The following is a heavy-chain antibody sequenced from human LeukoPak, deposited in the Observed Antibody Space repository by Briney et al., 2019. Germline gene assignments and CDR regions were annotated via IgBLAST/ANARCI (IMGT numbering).Heavy chain of an antibody. CDR2: IRYDGSKN. V-gene: IGHV3-30*02. J-gene: IGHJ3*02. Sequence: GGSLRLSCAASGFTFSSSGMHWVRQAPGKGLEWVTFIRYDGSKNDYADSVKGRFTISRDNSKNELYLQMNTLRAEDTAVYYCAKDRTRLSGAFDIWGQGTMVTVSS. CDR3: AKDRTRLSGAFDI. D-gene: IGHD2-21*02. CDR1: GFTFSSSG.